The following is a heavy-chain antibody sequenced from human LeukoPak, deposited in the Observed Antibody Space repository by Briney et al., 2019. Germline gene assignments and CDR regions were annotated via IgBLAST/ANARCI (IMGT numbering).Heavy chain of an antibody. CDR3: ARGEPRDLDY. V-gene: IGHV4-39*07. CDR1: GDSMTSRNYY. CDR2: IYNTGTS. Sequence: SETLSLTCAVSGDSMTSRNYYWGWIRQPRGKRLEFIGLIYNTGTSYYNPSLESRVSISADTSRSQFSLRLASVTAADTALYYCARGEPRDLDYWGQGTLVTVSS. D-gene: IGHD1-26*01. J-gene: IGHJ4*02.